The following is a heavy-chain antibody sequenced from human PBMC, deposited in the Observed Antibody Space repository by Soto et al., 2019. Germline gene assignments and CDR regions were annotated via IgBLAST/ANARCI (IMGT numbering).Heavy chain of an antibody. CDR3: VKDHSTVWRWFGELFGAFDI. D-gene: IGHD3-10*01. CDR2: ISSNGGST. V-gene: IGHV3-64D*08. Sequence: GGSLRLSCSASGFTFSSYAMHWVRQAPGKGLEYVSAISSNGGSTYYADSVKGRFTISRDNSKNTLYLQMSSLRAEDTAVYYCVKDHSTVWRWFGELFGAFDIWGQGTMVTVSS. J-gene: IGHJ3*02. CDR1: GFTFSSYA.